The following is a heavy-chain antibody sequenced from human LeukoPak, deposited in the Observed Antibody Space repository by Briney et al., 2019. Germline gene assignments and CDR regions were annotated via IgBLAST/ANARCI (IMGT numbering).Heavy chain of an antibody. V-gene: IGHV3-53*01. CDR1: GFTVTDNY. CDR2: IYPDGRT. Sequence: GGSLRLSCAVSGFTVTDNYMSWVRQAPGKGLQWVSVIYPDGRTYYADSVKGRFTISRDNAKNTLFLQMNSLRAEDTAVYYCASGYTYVRLGDHWGQGTLVTVSS. CDR3: ASGYTYVRLGDH. D-gene: IGHD5-18*01. J-gene: IGHJ4*02.